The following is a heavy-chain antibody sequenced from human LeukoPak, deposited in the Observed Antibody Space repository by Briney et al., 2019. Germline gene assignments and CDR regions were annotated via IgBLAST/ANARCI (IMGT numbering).Heavy chain of an antibody. CDR3: ARVPTVTTGDAFDI. D-gene: IGHD4-17*01. J-gene: IGHJ3*02. CDR2: IYYSGST. Sequence: PSETLSLTCTVSGGSISSSSYYWGWIRQPPGKGLEWIGSIYYSGSTYYNPSLKSRVTISVDTSKNQFSLKLSSVTAADTAVYYCARVPTVTTGDAFDIWGQGAVVTVSS. CDR1: GGSISSSSYY. V-gene: IGHV4-39*01.